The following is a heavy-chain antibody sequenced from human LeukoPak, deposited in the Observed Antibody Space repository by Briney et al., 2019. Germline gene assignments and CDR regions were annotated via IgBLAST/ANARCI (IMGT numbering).Heavy chain of an antibody. CDR1: GFTFSDYY. J-gene: IGHJ4*02. D-gene: IGHD3-3*01. CDR3: AASDNGDFWSGYYNSNY. Sequence: PGGSLRLSCAASGFTFSDYYMSWIRQAPGKGLEWVSYISSSGSTIYYADSVKGRFTISRDNAKNTLYLQMNSLRAEDTAVYYCAASDNGDFWSGYYNSNYWGQGTLVTVSS. CDR2: ISSSGSTI. V-gene: IGHV3-11*01.